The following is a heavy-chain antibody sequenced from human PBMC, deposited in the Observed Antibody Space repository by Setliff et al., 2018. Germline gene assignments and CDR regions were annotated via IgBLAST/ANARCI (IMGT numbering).Heavy chain of an antibody. CDR2: INHSGST. CDR1: GGAFSGYY. Sequence: SETMSLTCAVYGGAFSGYYWSWIRQPPGKGLEWIGVINHSGSTNYNPSLKRRVTISVDKSKNQFSLKLSSVTAADTAVYYCASDSGYSSRWLDYWGQGTLVTVSS. D-gene: IGHD6-13*01. CDR3: ASDSGYSSRWLDY. J-gene: IGHJ4*02. V-gene: IGHV4-34*01.